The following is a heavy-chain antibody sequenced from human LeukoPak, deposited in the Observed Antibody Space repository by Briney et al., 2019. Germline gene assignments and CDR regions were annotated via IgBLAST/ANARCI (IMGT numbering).Heavy chain of an antibody. J-gene: IGHJ1*01. CDR2: IYPGDSDT. D-gene: IGHD3-22*01. CDR1: GYSFNTSW. V-gene: IGHV5-51*01. CDR3: AANYDGAFQH. Sequence: GESLKISCKGSGYSFNTSWIGWVRQMPGKGLEWMGIIYPGDSDTRYSPSFQGQVTISADKSISTAYLQWNSLKASDTAMYYCAANYDGAFQHWGQGTLVTVSS.